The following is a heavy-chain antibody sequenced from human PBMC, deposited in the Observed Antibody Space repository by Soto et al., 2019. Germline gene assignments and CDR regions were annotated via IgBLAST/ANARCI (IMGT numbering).Heavy chain of an antibody. J-gene: IGHJ4*02. V-gene: IGHV3-30-3*01. CDR1: GFTFSSYA. Sequence: PGGSLRLSCAASGFTFSSYAMHWVRQAPGKGLEWVAVISYDGSNKYYADSVKGRFTISRDNSKNTLYLQMNSLRAEDTAVYYCARVRGKRWHYTGFDYWGQGTLVTVSS. CDR3: ARVRGKRWHYTGFDY. CDR2: ISYDGSNK. D-gene: IGHD3-16*01.